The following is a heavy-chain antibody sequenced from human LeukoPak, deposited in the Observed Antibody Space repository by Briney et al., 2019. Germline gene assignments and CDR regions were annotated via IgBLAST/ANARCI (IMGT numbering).Heavy chain of an antibody. Sequence: SETLSLTCTVSGGSISSSSYYWGWIRQPPGKGLEWIGSIYYSGSTYYNPSLKSRVTISVDTSKNQFSLKLSSVTAADTAVYYCARLDYGDYEGVYWGQGTLVTVSS. CDR2: IYYSGST. CDR1: GGSISSSSYY. J-gene: IGHJ4*02. CDR3: ARLDYGDYEGVY. D-gene: IGHD4-17*01. V-gene: IGHV4-39*01.